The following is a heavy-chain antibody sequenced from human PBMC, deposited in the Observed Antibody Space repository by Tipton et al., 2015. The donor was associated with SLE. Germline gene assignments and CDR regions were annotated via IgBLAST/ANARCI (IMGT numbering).Heavy chain of an antibody. D-gene: IGHD6-6*01. J-gene: IGHJ5*02. Sequence: TLSLTCKVSGISISTHYWSWIRQPPGKGLEWIGYIYYSGTTNYNPSLKRRVTISVDTSKNQFSLKLTSVTAADTAVYYCARGDASSKWLDPWGQGILVTVSS. CDR3: ARGDASSKWLDP. V-gene: IGHV4-59*11. CDR2: IYYSGTT. CDR1: GISISTHY.